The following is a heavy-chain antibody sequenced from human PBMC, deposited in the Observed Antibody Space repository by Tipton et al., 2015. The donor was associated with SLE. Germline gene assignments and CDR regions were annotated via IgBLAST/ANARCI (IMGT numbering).Heavy chain of an antibody. Sequence: TLSLTCTVSGGSISSYYWSWIRQPPGKGLEWIGYIYYSGSTNYNPSLKSRVTISVDTSKNQFSLKLSSVTAAYTAVYYCARDPSTRVDCSGYPFYYSGMDVWDQGP. CDR2: IYYSGST. D-gene: IGHD3-22*01. J-gene: IGHJ6*02. CDR3: ARDPSTRVDCSGYPFYYSGMDV. V-gene: IGHV4-59*01. CDR1: GGSISSYY.